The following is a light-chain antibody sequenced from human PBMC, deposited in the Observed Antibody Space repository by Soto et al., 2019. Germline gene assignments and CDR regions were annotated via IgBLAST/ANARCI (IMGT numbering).Light chain of an antibody. CDR2: DAS. V-gene: IGKV1-5*01. Sequence: DIQMTQSPYTLSASVGDRVTITCRASQGISTWLAWYQQKPGTAPKLLIYDASSLESGVPSRFSGSGSGTEFTLTISSLQPEDFATYSCQQLNSYPLTFGGGTKVDIK. CDR3: QQLNSYPLT. J-gene: IGKJ4*01. CDR1: QGISTW.